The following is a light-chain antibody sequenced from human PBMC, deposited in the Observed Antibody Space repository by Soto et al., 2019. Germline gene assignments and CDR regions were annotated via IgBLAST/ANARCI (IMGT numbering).Light chain of an antibody. CDR2: TAS. Sequence: DTQMTQSPSSLSASVGGRVTITCRASQSISNYLNWYQQKPGKAPKLLIYTASSLQSGVPSRFSGSGSGTDFTLIISSLQAEDVGVYFCQQYSYPPWTFGQGTKVDIK. CDR1: QSISNY. CDR3: QQYSYPPWT. J-gene: IGKJ1*01. V-gene: IGKV1-39*01.